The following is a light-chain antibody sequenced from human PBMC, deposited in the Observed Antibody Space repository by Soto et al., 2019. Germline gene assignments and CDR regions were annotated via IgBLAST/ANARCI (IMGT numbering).Light chain of an antibody. CDR3: SSYTSSSTDV. J-gene: IGLJ1*01. Sequence: QSALTQPASVSGSPGQSITISCTGTSSDVGGYDFVSWYQQHPGKAPKLLIYDVNNRPSGVSDRFSGSKSGNTASLTISWLQAEDEADYYCSSYTSSSTDVFGTGTKVPVL. V-gene: IGLV2-14*03. CDR1: SSDVGGYDF. CDR2: DVN.